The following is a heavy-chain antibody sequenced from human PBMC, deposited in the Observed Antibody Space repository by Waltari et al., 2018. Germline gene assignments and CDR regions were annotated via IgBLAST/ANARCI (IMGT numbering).Heavy chain of an antibody. Sequence: QLQLQESGPGLLRPSETLSLTCTAAAGSISRTTDSWGWIRQPPGKGLEWIGSIHHTGSIYYNPALKTRVTISADTSRQHLSRRRRSVTAADTALYYCARSVAARRINWFDPWGQGTLVTVSS. CDR1: AGSISRTTDS. J-gene: IGHJ5*02. D-gene: IGHD6-6*01. CDR3: ARSVAARRINWFDP. CDR2: IHHTGSI. V-gene: IGHV4-39*02.